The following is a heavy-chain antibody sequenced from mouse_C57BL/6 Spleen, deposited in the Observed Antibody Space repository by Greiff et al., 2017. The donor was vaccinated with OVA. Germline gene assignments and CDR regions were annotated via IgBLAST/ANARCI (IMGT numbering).Heavy chain of an antibody. V-gene: IGHV14-1*01. CDR2: IDPEDGDT. CDR3: TTCTTVVATDC. CDR1: GFNIKDYY. J-gene: IGHJ2*01. D-gene: IGHD1-1*01. Sequence: VQLQQSGAELVRPGASVKLSCTASGFNIKDYYMHWVKQRPEQGLEWIGRIDPEDGDTEYAPKFQGKATITADTSSNTAYLQLSSLTSEDTAVYYCTTCTTVVATDCWGQGTTLTVSS.